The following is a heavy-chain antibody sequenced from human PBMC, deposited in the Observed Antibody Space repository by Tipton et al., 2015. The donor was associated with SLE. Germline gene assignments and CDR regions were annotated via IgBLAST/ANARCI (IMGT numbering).Heavy chain of an antibody. J-gene: IGHJ4*02. V-gene: IGHV3-43D*04. CDR2: ISWDGGST. D-gene: IGHD2-2*01. CDR3: AKGGYCSSTGCFRELSWISFDY. CDR1: GFTFDDYA. Sequence: SLRLSCAASGFTFDDYAMHWVRQAPGKGLEWVSLISWDGGSTYYADSVKGRFTISRDNSKNSLYLQMNSLRAEDTALYYCAKGGYCSSTGCFRELSWISFDYWGQGTLVTVSS.